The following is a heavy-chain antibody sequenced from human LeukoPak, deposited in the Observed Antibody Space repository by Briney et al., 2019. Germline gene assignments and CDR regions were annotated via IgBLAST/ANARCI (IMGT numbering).Heavy chain of an antibody. CDR3: ATYAGTSSKFFHH. CDR1: GYSFTSDW. CDR2: INLGDSDT. J-gene: IGHJ1*01. V-gene: IGHV5-51*01. D-gene: IGHD1-7*01. Sequence: GECLKISCKGSGYSFTSDWIAWVRQMPEKGLEWMGIINLGDSDTSYSPSFQGQVTLSVDKSISTAYLQWSSLRASDTAMYYCATYAGTSSKFFHHWGQGTLVTVSS.